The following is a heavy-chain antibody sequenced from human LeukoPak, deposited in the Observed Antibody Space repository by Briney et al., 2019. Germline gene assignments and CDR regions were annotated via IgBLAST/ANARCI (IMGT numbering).Heavy chain of an antibody. CDR3: ARDLEEMATSGY. V-gene: IGHV1-2*02. Sequence: ASVKVSCKASGYTFTGYYMHWVRQAPGQGLEWMGWINPNSGGTNYAQKFQGRVTMTRDTSISTAYMELSRLRSDDTAVYYCARDLEEMATSGYWGQGTLVTVSS. J-gene: IGHJ4*02. D-gene: IGHD5-24*01. CDR2: INPNSGGT. CDR1: GYTFTGYY.